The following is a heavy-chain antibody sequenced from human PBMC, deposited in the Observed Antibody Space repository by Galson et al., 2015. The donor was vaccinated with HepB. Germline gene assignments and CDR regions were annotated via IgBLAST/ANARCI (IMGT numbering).Heavy chain of an antibody. CDR2: ISYDGSNK. J-gene: IGHJ2*01. Sequence: SLRLSCAASGFTFSSYAMHWVRQAPGKGLEWVAVISYDGSNKYYADSVKGRFTISRDNSKNTLYLQMNSLRAKDTAVYYCARDPIGVAVAGTGYFDLWGRGTLVTVSS. D-gene: IGHD6-19*01. V-gene: IGHV3-30*04. CDR3: ARDPIGVAVAGTGYFDL. CDR1: GFTFSSYA.